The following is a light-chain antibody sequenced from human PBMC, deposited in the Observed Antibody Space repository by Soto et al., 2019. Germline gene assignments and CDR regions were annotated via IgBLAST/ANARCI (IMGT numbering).Light chain of an antibody. Sequence: EVVMTQSPATLSVSPGERATLSCRASETVATNLAWYQQKPGQAPRLLISGASTRAAGISDRFRGSGSGTEFTLTISRLRSEDSAIYYCQQYFEWPPMTVGQGTKVDIK. CDR2: GAS. V-gene: IGKV3-15*01. CDR1: ETVATN. J-gene: IGKJ1*01. CDR3: QQYFEWPPMT.